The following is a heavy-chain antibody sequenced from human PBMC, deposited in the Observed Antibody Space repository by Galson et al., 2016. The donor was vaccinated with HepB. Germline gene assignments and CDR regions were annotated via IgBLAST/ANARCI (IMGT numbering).Heavy chain of an antibody. Sequence: SLRLSCAASGFPFSDHWMNWVRQAPGKGLEWVANLKRNGGDQFYVDSVRSRFTVSRDDVKNSFFLQMSSLRVEDTAVYYCVRGPTYGIRSDFLDHWGQGTVVTVSS. CDR3: VRGPTYGIRSDFLDH. D-gene: IGHD3-9*01. J-gene: IGHJ4*02. CDR1: GFPFSDHW. CDR2: LKRNGGDQ. V-gene: IGHV3-7*01.